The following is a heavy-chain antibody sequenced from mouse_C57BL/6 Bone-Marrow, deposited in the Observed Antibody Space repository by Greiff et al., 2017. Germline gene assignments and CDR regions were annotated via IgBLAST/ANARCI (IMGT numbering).Heavy chain of an antibody. CDR2: INPSNGGT. D-gene: IGHD2-1*01. Sequence: QVQLQQPGTELVKPGASVKLSCKASGYTFTSYWMHWVKQRPGQGLEWIGNINPSNGGTNYNEKFKSKATLTVDKSSSTAYRQLSSLTSEDSAVYNCAREGGNYVGDYWGQGTTLTVSS. V-gene: IGHV1-53*01. CDR3: AREGGNYVGDY. CDR1: GYTFTSYW. J-gene: IGHJ2*01.